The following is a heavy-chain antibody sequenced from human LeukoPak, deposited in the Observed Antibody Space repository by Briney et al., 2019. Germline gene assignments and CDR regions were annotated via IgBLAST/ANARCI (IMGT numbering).Heavy chain of an antibody. Sequence: GASVKVSRKASGYTFSSYAITWVRQAPGQGLEWMGWISAYNGNTNYAQKLQGRVTMTTDTSTSAAYMELRSLRSDDTAVYYCARAIAAAALRAFDIWGQGTMVTVSS. D-gene: IGHD6-13*01. CDR1: GYTFSSYA. J-gene: IGHJ3*02. CDR3: ARAIAAAALRAFDI. CDR2: ISAYNGNT. V-gene: IGHV1-18*01.